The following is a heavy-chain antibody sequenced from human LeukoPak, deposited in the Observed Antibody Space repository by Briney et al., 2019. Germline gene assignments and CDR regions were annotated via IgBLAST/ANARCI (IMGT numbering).Heavy chain of an antibody. D-gene: IGHD3-10*01. J-gene: IGHJ4*02. V-gene: IGHV3-53*01. CDR1: GLTVSSNY. CDR2: IYSGGTT. CDR3: ARLYYYVSGTYSRYFDY. Sequence: GGSLRLSCAASGLTVSSNYMTWVRQAPGKGLEWVSIIYSGGTTYYADSVKGRFTISRDNSKNTLYLQMNSLRAEGTAVYYCARLYYYVSGTYSRYFDYWGQGTLVTVSS.